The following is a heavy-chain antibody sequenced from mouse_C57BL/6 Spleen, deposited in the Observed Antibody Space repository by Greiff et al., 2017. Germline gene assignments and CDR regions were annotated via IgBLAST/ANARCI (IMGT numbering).Heavy chain of an antibody. CDR1: GYTFTSYW. CDR2: INPSSGYT. D-gene: IGHD2-3*01. J-gene: IGHJ2*01. CDR3: ARSDNYDGYLALDY. V-gene: IGHV1-7*01. Sequence: VKLVESGAELAKPGASVKMSCKASGYTFTSYWMNWVKQRPGQGLEWIGYINPSSGYTKYNQKFKDKATVTADKSNSTAYMQMNSLTSEDAAVYYCARSDNYDGYLALDYWGKGTTLTVSS.